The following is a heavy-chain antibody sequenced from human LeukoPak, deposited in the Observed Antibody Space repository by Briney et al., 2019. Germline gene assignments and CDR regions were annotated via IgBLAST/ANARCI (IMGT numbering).Heavy chain of an antibody. J-gene: IGHJ4*02. Sequence: PGGSLRLSCAASGFTFDDYAMHWVRQAPGKGLEWVSGISWNSGSIGYADSVKGRFTISRDNAKNSLYLQMNSLRAEDTAVYYCAKDSIEVIAVAGSEFDYWGQGTLVTVSS. CDR1: GFTFDDYA. D-gene: IGHD6-19*01. CDR2: ISWNSGSI. V-gene: IGHV3-9*01. CDR3: AKDSIEVIAVAGSEFDY.